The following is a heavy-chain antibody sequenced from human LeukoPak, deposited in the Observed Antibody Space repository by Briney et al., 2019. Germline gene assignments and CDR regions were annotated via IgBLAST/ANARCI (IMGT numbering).Heavy chain of an antibody. CDR3: ARDNYGRLDY. Sequence: GGSLRLSCAASGFTFSSCWVTWVRQAPGKGLVWVSRVNSDGSTTIYADSVKGRFTISRDNAKNTLYLQMNSLRAEDTAVYYCARDNYGRLDYWGQGTLVTVSS. V-gene: IGHV3-74*01. CDR2: VNSDGSTT. D-gene: IGHD3-16*01. J-gene: IGHJ4*02. CDR1: GFTFSSCW.